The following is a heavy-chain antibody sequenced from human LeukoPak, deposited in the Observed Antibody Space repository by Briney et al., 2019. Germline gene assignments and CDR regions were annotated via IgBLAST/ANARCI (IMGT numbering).Heavy chain of an antibody. V-gene: IGHV4-34*01. D-gene: IGHD6-6*01. CDR3: AGQSVLKASSSSSPFDY. CDR1: GGSFSGYY. J-gene: IGHJ4*02. CDR2: INHSGST. Sequence: SETLSLTCAVDGGSFSGYYWSWIRQPPGKGLEWIWEINHSGSTNYNPSLKSRVTISVDTSKNQFSLKLCSVTAADTAVYYCAGQSVLKASSSSSPFDYWGQGTLVTVSS.